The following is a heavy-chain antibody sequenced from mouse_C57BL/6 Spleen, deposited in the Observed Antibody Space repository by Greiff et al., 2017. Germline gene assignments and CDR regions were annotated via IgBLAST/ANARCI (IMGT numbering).Heavy chain of an antibody. CDR1: GYTFTSYW. J-gene: IGHJ2*01. Sequence: QVQLQQPGAELVRPGSSVKLSCKASGYTFTSYWMDWVKQRPGQGLEWIGNIYPSDSETPYNQKFKDKATLTVDKSSSTAYMQLSSLTSEDSAVYYGAREGSFGSGVDYWGQGTTLTVSS. CDR2: IYPSDSET. CDR3: AREGSFGSGVDY. D-gene: IGHD1-1*02. V-gene: IGHV1-61*01.